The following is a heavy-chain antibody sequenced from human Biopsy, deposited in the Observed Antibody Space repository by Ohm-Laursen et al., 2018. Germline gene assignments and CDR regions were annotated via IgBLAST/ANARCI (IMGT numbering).Heavy chain of an antibody. D-gene: IGHD3-10*01. CDR1: EFIFSRFW. CDR2: INTDGSST. J-gene: IGHJ4*02. Sequence: SLRLSCAASEFIFSRFWMYWVRQAPGKGLVWVSRINTDGSSTNYADAVKGRFTISRDNTKNTVFLQMNSRRAEDTAVYYCTRAEAGSGSLLYFDYWGQGTLVTVSS. V-gene: IGHV3-74*01. CDR3: TRAEAGSGSLLYFDY.